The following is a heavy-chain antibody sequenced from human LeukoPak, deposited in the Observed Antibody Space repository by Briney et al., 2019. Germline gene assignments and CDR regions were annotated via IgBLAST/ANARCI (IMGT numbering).Heavy chain of an antibody. Sequence: PSETLSLTRTVSGGSTSSYYWNWIRQPPGKGLEWVSAISGSGGSTYYADSVKGRFTISRDNSKNTLYLQMNSLRAEDTAVYYCAKGRGWEASYCYYYMDVWGKGTTVTISS. CDR3: AKGRGWEASYCYYYMDV. V-gene: IGHV3-23*01. D-gene: IGHD1-26*01. J-gene: IGHJ6*03. CDR2: ISGSGGST. CDR1: GGSTSSYY.